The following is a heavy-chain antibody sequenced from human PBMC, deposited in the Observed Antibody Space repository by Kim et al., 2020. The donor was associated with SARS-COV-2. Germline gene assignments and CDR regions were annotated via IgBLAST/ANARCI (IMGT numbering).Heavy chain of an antibody. Sequence: MYYADSLKGRFTIDSDNAKNSLYLQMNGLRAEDTAVYYCARDLKGRAFDYWGQGTLVTVSS. CDR2: M. V-gene: IGHV3-11*04. J-gene: IGHJ4*02. D-gene: IGHD3-10*01. CDR3: ARDLKGRAFDY.